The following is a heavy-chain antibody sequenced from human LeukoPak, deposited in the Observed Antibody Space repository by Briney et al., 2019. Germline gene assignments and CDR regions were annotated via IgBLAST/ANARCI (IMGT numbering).Heavy chain of an antibody. CDR1: GFTFSSYG. V-gene: IGHV3-30*02. J-gene: IGHJ5*02. CDR2: IRYDGTNI. CDR3: AKGYSSSNWYAKWFDP. D-gene: IGHD6-13*01. Sequence: PGGSLRLSCAASGFTFSSYGMHWVRQAPGKGLEWVAFIRYDGTNIYYADSVKGRFTISRDNSRNTLDLQMNSLRAEDTALYYCAKGYSSSNWYAKWFDPRGQGTLVTVSS.